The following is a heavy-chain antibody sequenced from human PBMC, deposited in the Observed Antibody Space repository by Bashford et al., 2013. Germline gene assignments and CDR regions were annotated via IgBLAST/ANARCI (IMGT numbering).Heavy chain of an antibody. CDR2: IYYSGTT. J-gene: IGHJ3*02. CDR1: GVSISSGGFY. V-gene: IGHV4-31*03. Sequence: SETLSLTCTVSGVSISSGGFYWSWFRQHTEKGLEWIGYIYYSGTTYYNPSLKSRSTLSVDTSQNQFSLELTSVTAADTAVYYCASGTTLLEAFDIWGQGTMVTVSS. D-gene: IGHD1-7*01. CDR3: ASGTTLLEAFDI.